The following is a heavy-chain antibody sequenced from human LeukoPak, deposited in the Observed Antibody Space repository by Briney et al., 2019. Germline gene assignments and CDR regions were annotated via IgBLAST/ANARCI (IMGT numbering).Heavy chain of an antibody. CDR1: GFTFSSYA. CDR3: AKVVATKTSYWYFDL. D-gene: IGHD5-12*01. J-gene: IGHJ2*01. V-gene: IGHV3-23*01. Sequence: GGSLRLSCAASGFTFSSYALNWVRQAPGKGLEWVSSISGSDYSTYYADSVKGRFTISRDNSKNTLYLQMNSLRAEDTAIYYCAKVVATKTSYWYFDLWGRGTLVTVSS. CDR2: ISGSDYST.